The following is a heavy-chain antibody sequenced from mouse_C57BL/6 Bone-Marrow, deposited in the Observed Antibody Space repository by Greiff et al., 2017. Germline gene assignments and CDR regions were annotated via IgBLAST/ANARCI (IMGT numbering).Heavy chain of an antibody. D-gene: IGHD1-1*01. Sequence: VQLQQPGAELVKPGASVKLSCKASGYTFTSYWMHWVKQRPGHGLEWIGMIHPNSGSTNYTEKFKSKATLPVNKSSSTAYMQLSSRTSEDSAVYYCAREGGTVVATDYWGQGTTLTVSS. V-gene: IGHV1-64*01. CDR3: AREGGTVVATDY. CDR2: IHPNSGST. CDR1: GYTFTSYW. J-gene: IGHJ2*01.